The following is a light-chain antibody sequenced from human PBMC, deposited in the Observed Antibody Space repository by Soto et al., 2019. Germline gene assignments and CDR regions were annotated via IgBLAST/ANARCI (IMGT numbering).Light chain of an antibody. Sequence: QTVVTQEPSLTVSPGGTVTLTSGSSTGAVTSGHYPYWFQQKPGQAPRALIYDTTNKHSWTPARFSGSLLGGKAALTLSGAQPEDEADYYCLLYYSGVRIFGGGTQLTVL. V-gene: IGLV7-46*01. CDR2: DTT. CDR3: LLYYSGVRI. J-gene: IGLJ2*01. CDR1: TGAVTSGHY.